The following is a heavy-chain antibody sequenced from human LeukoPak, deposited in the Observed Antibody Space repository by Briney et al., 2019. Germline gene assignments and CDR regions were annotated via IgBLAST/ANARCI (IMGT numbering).Heavy chain of an antibody. CDR1: GFTFSDSA. J-gene: IGHJ5*02. D-gene: IGHD2-2*01. V-gene: IGHV3-23*01. Sequence: PGGSLRLSCAASGFTFSDSAMTWVRQAPGKGLEWVSSISGSGGTAYHADSVKGRFTISGDNSKKTLYLQMNNLRAEDTAFYYCAKDRGIVVVGRFDPWGQGTLVTVSS. CDR2: ISGSGGTA. CDR3: AKDRGIVVVGRFDP.